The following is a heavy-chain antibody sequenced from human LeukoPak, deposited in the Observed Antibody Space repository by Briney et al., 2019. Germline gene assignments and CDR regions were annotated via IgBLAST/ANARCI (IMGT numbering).Heavy chain of an antibody. J-gene: IGHJ4*02. Sequence: ASAKVSCKASGYTFTGYYMHWVRQAPGQGLEWMGWINPNSGGTNYAQKLQGRVTMTTDTSTSTAYMELSSLRSEDTAVYYCARAIGSGWRGYFDYWGQGTLVTVSS. CDR2: INPNSGGT. D-gene: IGHD6-19*01. V-gene: IGHV1-2*02. CDR3: ARAIGSGWRGYFDY. CDR1: GYTFTGYY.